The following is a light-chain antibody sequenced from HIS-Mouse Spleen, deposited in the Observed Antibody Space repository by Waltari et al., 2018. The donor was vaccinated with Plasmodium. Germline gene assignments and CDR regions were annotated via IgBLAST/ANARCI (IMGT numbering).Light chain of an antibody. Sequence: QSALTQPASVSGSPGQSITISCTGTSSDVGGYNSVSWYQQHPGKAPKLIIYDVSNRPSGVSNRFSGSKSGNTASLTISGLQAEDEADYYCSSYTSSSNVVFGGGTKLTVL. J-gene: IGLJ2*01. CDR3: SSYTSSSNVV. V-gene: IGLV2-14*03. CDR2: DVS. CDR1: SSDVGGYNS.